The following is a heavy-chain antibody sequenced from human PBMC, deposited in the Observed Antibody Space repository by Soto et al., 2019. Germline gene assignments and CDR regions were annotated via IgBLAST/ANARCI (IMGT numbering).Heavy chain of an antibody. CDR1: GYTFSSYA. V-gene: IGHV1-18*01. J-gene: IGHJ4*02. CDR3: ARDSPPVDD. CDR2: ISAYNGNT. Sequence: QVQLVKSGAEVKKPGASVKVSCKASGYTFSSYAISWVRQAPGQGLEWMGWISAYNGNTKYAQKLQCRVTMTTDTSTTTAYMELRSLRSDDTAVYYWARDSPPVDDWGQGTLVTVSS.